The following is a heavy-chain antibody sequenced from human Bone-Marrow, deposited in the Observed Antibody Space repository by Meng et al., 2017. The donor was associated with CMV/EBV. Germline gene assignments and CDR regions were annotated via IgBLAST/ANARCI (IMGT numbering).Heavy chain of an antibody. CDR2: ISYDGSNK. J-gene: IGHJ4*02. CDR3: ARQMGWELGYFDY. CDR1: GFTFSSYA. Sequence: GESLKISCAASGFTFSSYAMHWVRQAPGKGLEWVAVISYDGSNKYYADSVKGRFTISRDNSKNTLYLQMNSLRAEDTAVYYCARQMGWELGYFDYWGQGTLVTSPQ. D-gene: IGHD1-26*01. V-gene: IGHV3-30-3*01.